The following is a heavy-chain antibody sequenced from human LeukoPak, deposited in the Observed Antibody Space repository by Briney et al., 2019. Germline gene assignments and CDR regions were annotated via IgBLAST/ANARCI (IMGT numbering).Heavy chain of an antibody. V-gene: IGHV4-39*01. CDR1: GGSISSSSYY. Sequence: SETLSLTCTVSGGSISSSSYYWGWIRQPPGKGLEWIGSIYYSGSTYYNPSLKRRVTISVDTSKNQFSLKLSSVTAADTAVYYCARTFRGTIFGVVSIRPYYFDYWGQGTLVTVSS. D-gene: IGHD3-3*01. J-gene: IGHJ4*02. CDR3: ARTFRGTIFGVVSIRPYYFDY. CDR2: IYYSGST.